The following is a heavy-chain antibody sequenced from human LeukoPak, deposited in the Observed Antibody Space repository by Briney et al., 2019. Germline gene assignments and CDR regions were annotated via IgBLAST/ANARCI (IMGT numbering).Heavy chain of an antibody. V-gene: IGHV1-2*02. J-gene: IGHJ4*02. CDR2: INPNSGGT. CDR3: ASLYSSSWYFGY. Sequence: ASVKVFCNASGYTFTGYYMHWVRQAPGQGLEWMGCINPNSGGTNYAQKFQGRVTMTRDTSISTAYMELSRLRSDDTAVYYCASLYSSSWYFGYWGQGTLVTVSS. CDR1: GYTFTGYY. D-gene: IGHD6-13*01.